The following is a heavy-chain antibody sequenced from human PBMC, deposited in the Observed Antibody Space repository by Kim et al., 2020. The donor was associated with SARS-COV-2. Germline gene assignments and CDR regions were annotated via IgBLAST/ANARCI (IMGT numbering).Heavy chain of an antibody. CDR3: ARDGTTRNGGYYFDY. V-gene: IGHV1-3*01. J-gene: IGHJ4*02. Sequence: QKLQGRVTLTRDTSASTAYMELRGLTSEDTAVYYCARDGTTRNGGYYFDYWGQGALVTVSS. D-gene: IGHD1-1*01.